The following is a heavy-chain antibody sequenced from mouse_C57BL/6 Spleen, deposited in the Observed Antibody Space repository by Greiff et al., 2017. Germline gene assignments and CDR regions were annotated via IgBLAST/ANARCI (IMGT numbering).Heavy chain of an antibody. V-gene: IGHV1-61*01. D-gene: IGHD4-1*01. CDR2: IYPSDSET. CDR3: ARWDPFAY. J-gene: IGHJ3*01. CDR1: GYTFTSYW. Sequence: QVQLKQPGAELVRPGSSVKLSCKASGYTFTSYWMDWVKQRPGQGLEWIGNIYPSDSETHYNQKFKDKATLTVDKSSSTAYMQLSSLTSEDSAVYYCARWDPFAYWGQGTLVTVSA.